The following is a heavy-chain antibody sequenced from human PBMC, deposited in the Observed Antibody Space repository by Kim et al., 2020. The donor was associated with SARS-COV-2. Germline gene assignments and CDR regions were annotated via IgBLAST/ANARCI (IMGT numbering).Heavy chain of an antibody. Sequence: VKGRFTISRDNSKNTLYLQMNSLSAEDTAVYYCASGRNYYDSSGFTPLDYWGQGTLVTVSS. V-gene: IGHV3-30*07. D-gene: IGHD3-22*01. CDR3: ASGRNYYDSSGFTPLDY. J-gene: IGHJ4*02.